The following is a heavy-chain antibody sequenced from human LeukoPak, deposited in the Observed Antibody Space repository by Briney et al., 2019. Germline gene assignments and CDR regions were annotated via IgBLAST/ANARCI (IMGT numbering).Heavy chain of an antibody. J-gene: IGHJ4*02. D-gene: IGHD1-26*01. V-gene: IGHV3-48*04. CDR2: ISSSSSAI. CDR3: ARVLVGWGIDF. CDR1: GLNFSTYS. Sequence: GGSLRLSCAASGLNFSTYSMKWVRQAPGKGPEWVSYISSSSSAIYYADSVKGRFTISRDNAKNSLYLQMNSLRAEDTAVYYCARVLVGWGIDFWGQGTLVTVSS.